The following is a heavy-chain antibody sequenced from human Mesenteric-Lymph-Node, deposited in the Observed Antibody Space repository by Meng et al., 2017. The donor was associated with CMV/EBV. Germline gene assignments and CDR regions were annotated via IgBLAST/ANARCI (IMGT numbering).Heavy chain of an antibody. V-gene: IGHV4-4*02. CDR3: ARDYLWDYYYGMDV. Sequence: GSLRLSCAVSGGSISSSNWWSWVRQPPGKGLEWIGEIYHSGSTNYNPSLKSRVTISVDKSKNQFSLKLSSVTATDTAVYYCARDYLWDYYYGMDVWGQGTTVTVSS. J-gene: IGHJ6*02. CDR2: IYHSGST. D-gene: IGHD3-16*02. CDR1: GGSISSSNW.